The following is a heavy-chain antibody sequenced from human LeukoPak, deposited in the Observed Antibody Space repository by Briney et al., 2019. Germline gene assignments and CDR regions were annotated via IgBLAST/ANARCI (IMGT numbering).Heavy chain of an antibody. J-gene: IGHJ4*02. Sequence: GGSLRLSCAASGFTFNNYAMTWVRQAPGKGLEWVSAISGSGGTTLYADSVKGRFTISRDNSKSTLYLQMNSLRAEDTAVYYCAKKESDYYGSGSYYLYDFWGQGTLVTVSS. V-gene: IGHV3-23*01. CDR2: ISGSGGTT. CDR1: GFTFNNYA. D-gene: IGHD3-10*01. CDR3: AKKESDYYGSGSYYLYDF.